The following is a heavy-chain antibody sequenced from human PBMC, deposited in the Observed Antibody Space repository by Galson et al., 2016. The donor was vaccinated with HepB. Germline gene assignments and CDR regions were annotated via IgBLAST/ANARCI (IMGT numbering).Heavy chain of an antibody. J-gene: IGHJ4*02. Sequence: SLRLSCAASGFTFNRQAMSWVRQAPGKGLEWVSIIRTSDITSGPNTYYAESVKGRFTISRDNSRNTVYLQMNRLTAADTAVYFCSKRYCGGGSCYPRPYYFDFWGQGILVTVSS. D-gene: IGHD2-15*01. CDR2: IRTSDITSGPNT. CDR1: GFTFNRQA. CDR3: SKRYCGGGSCYPRPYYFDF. V-gene: IGHV3-23*01.